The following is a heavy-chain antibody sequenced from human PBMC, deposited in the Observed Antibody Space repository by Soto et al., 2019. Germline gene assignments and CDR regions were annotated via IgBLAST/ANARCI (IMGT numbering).Heavy chain of an antibody. Sequence: PGGSLRLSCTVSGFTFTTYAMGWVRQAPGKGLEWVSGISGSGGTTYYADSVKGHFTISRDNSKNTVYLQMNSLRAEDSAVYYCVKEGYCNGGTCYIDNWGQGTLVTVSS. J-gene: IGHJ4*02. CDR3: VKEGYCNGGTCYIDN. CDR1: GFTFTTYA. CDR2: ISGSGGTT. V-gene: IGHV3-23*01. D-gene: IGHD2-15*01.